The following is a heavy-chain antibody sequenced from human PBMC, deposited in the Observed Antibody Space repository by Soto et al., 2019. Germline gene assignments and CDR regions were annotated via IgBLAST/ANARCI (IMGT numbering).Heavy chain of an antibody. CDR2: IKRKSDGETT. J-gene: IGHJ4*02. CDR3: TTGVNQWLANDY. CDR1: GFAFSNAW. D-gene: IGHD6-19*01. Sequence: EVQLVESGGGLVKTGGSLTLSCAASGFAFSNAWMHWVRQAPGTGLEWVGRIKRKSDGETTDYAAPVRGRFGISRDDSRNTLHLQMNSLRHEDTAVYYCTTGVNQWLANDYWGQGTLVTVSS. V-gene: IGHV3-15*07.